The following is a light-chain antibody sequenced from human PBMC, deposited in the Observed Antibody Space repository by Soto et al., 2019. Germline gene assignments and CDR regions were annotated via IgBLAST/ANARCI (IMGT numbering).Light chain of an antibody. CDR3: CSCGGG. Sequence: QSVLTQPRSVSGSPGQSVTISCTGTSSDVGAYNYVSWYQQHPGKAPKLMIYDVTKRPSGVPDRFSGSKSGNTASLTISGLQAEDEADYYCCSCGGGFGTGTKVTVL. CDR1: SSDVGAYNY. CDR2: DVT. J-gene: IGLJ1*01. V-gene: IGLV2-11*01.